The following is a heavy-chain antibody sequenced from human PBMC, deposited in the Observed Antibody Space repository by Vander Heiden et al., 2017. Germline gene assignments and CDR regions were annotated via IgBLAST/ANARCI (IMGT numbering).Heavy chain of an antibody. V-gene: IGHV1-69*01. J-gene: IGHJ5*02. CDR1: RGSFRSYA. D-gene: IGHD3-3*01. CDR3: ARGDVDVGVVEDP. CDR2: IIPSFGTA. Sequence: QVQLVQSGAEVQKPGSSVTVSCQASRGSFRSYAISCVRQAPGKGLEGRGGIIPSFGTANYAQKLQGRVTITADESTRKAYRELSSRRSEDTAGYDCARGDVDVGVVEDPWGQGTLVT.